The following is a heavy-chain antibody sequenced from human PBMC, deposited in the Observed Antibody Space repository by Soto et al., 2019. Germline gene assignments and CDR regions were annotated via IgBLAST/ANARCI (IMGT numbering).Heavy chain of an antibody. Sequence: GGSLRLSCAGSGFTFSSYSMNWVRQAPGKGLEWVSSISSSSSYIYYADSVKGRFTISRDNAKNSLYLQMNSLRAEDTAVYYCARDITAVAAIDYWCQGTLVTVSS. D-gene: IGHD6-19*01. CDR3: ARDITAVAAIDY. J-gene: IGHJ4*02. CDR2: ISSSSSYI. V-gene: IGHV3-21*01. CDR1: GFTFSSYS.